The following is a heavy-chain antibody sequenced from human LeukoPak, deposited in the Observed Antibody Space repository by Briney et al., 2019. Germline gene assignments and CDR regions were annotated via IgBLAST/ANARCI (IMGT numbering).Heavy chain of an antibody. J-gene: IGHJ4*02. V-gene: IGHV3-23*01. Sequence: GGSLRLSCAASGFTYSSYAMGWVRQAPGKGLEWVSAISGSGGSTYYADSVKGRFTISRDNSKNTLYLQMNSLRAEDTAVYYCARTQIRKKTYYDILTGPTYYFDYWGQGTLVTVSS. D-gene: IGHD3-9*01. CDR1: GFTYSSYA. CDR3: ARTQIRKKTYYDILTGPTYYFDY. CDR2: ISGSGGST.